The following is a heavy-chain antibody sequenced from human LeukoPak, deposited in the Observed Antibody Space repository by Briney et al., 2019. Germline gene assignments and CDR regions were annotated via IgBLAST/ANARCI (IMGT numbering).Heavy chain of an antibody. CDR2: IWYDGSNK. CDR1: GFTFSSYG. CDR3: ARDRRSTSSYVFDY. D-gene: IGHD2-2*01. Sequence: GGSLRLSCAASGFTFSSYGMHWVRQAPGKGLEWVAVIWYDGSNKYYADSVKGRFTISRDNSKNTLYLQMNSLRAEDTAVYYCARDRRSTSSYVFDYWGQGTLVTDSS. J-gene: IGHJ4*02. V-gene: IGHV3-33*01.